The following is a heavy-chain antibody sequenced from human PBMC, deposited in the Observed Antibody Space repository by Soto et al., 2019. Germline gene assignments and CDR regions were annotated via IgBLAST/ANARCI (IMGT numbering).Heavy chain of an antibody. CDR3: TTYDYIRGNYRYRWAY. CDR2: IKSEGDGVTT. D-gene: IGHD3-16*02. Sequence: EVQLVESGGGLVKPGGSLRLSCSASGFPFSDSCMSWVRQAPGEGLEWVARIKSEGDGVTTDYAAPVEVRFTISRDDSKNTLDLQMKNLRVEDSAGYYCTTYDYIRGNYRYRWAYWGQGALVTVSS. V-gene: IGHV3-15*01. J-gene: IGHJ4*02. CDR1: GFPFSDSC.